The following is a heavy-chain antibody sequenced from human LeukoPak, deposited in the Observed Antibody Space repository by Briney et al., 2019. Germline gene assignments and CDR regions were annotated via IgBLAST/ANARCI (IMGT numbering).Heavy chain of an antibody. V-gene: IGHV1-69*04. D-gene: IGHD3/OR15-3a*01. Sequence: SVKLSCNVSGRTFNSYCIRWVRQAPGQGLEWVGRINPIFGIAIYAQKFEGRVTITADRSTHTAYMDVNSGISEDAAIYYCAIDRLDTTPVDYTNWFDPWGQGTLVTVSS. CDR2: INPIFGIA. CDR3: AIDRLDTTPVDYTNWFDP. J-gene: IGHJ5*02. CDR1: GRTFNSYC.